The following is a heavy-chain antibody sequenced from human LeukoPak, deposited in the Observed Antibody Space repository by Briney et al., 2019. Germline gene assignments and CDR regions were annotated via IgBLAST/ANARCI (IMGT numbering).Heavy chain of an antibody. CDR2: IYTSGST. Sequence: PSETLSLTCTVSGGSISSYYWSWIRQPAGKGLEWIGRIYTSGSTNYNPSLKSRVTMSVDTSKNQFSLKLSSVTAADTAVYYCARANDYGDYIWFDPWGQGTLVTVSS. V-gene: IGHV4-4*07. J-gene: IGHJ5*02. D-gene: IGHD4-17*01. CDR1: GGSISSYY. CDR3: ARANDYGDYIWFDP.